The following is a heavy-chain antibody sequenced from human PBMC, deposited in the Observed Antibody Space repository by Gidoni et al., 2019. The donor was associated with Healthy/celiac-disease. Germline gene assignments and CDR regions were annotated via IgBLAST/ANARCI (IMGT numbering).Heavy chain of an antibody. Sequence: EVQLLESGGGLVQPGGSLRRYCAASGFTFSSYAMSWVRQAPGKGLEWVSAISGSGGSTYYADSVKGRFTISRDNSKNTLYLQMNSLRAEDTAVYYCAKVSGWYSAFDIWGQGTMVTVSS. J-gene: IGHJ3*02. CDR2: ISGSGGST. V-gene: IGHV3-23*01. D-gene: IGHD6-19*01. CDR3: AKVSGWYSAFDI. CDR1: GFTFSSYA.